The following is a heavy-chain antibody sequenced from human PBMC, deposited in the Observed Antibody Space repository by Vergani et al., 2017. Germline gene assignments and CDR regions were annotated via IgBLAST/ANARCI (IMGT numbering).Heavy chain of an antibody. CDR1: GFTFSSYA. D-gene: IGHD1-1*01. Sequence: EVQLLESGGGLVQPGGSLRLSCAASGFTFSSYAMSWGRQAPGKGLEWVSVIYSGGSSTYYADSVKGRFTISRDNSKNTLYLQMNSLRAEDTAVYYCAKAGRLFLESPVNYYYYYYMDVWGKGTTVTVSS. J-gene: IGHJ6*03. V-gene: IGHV3-23*03. CDR3: AKAGRLFLESPVNYYYYYYMDV. CDR2: IYSGGSST.